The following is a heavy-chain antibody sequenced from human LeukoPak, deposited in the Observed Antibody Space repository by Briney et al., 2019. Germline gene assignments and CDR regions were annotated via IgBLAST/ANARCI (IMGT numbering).Heavy chain of an antibody. D-gene: IGHD4-17*01. CDR2: ISHDGSRE. J-gene: IGHJ6*02. Sequence: GRSLRLSCAASGFIFSSYGMHWVRQAPGKGLEWVAVISHDGSRESYAESVKGRFTVSRDNSKNTLYLQMNSLGAEDTAMYYCAKEYGDYEFHYYYGMDVWGQGTTVTVSS. CDR3: AKEYGDYEFHYYYGMDV. CDR1: GFIFSSYG. V-gene: IGHV3-30*18.